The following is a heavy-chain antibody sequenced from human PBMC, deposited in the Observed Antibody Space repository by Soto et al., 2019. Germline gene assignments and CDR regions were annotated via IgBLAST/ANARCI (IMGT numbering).Heavy chain of an antibody. V-gene: IGHV4-30-2*01. D-gene: IGHD4-17*01. Sequence: LSLTCAVSGGSISSGGYSWSWIRQPPGKGLEWIGYIYHSGSTYYNPSLKSRVTISVDRSKNQFSLKLSSVTAADTAVYYCAREGSRGDYDYWGQGTLVTVSS. CDR1: GGSISSGGYS. CDR3: AREGSRGDYDY. J-gene: IGHJ4*02. CDR2: IYHSGST.